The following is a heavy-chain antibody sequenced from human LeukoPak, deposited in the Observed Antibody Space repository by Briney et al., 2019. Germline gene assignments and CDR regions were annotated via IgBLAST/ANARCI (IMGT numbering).Heavy chain of an antibody. Sequence: GASVKVSCKASGYTFSSYAIHWVRQAPGRRLEWMGWINVGNGNTKYSPKFQGRVTIIRDTAASTAYMELSSLRSEDTAVYYCARGRAAAGPYYFDYWGQGTLVTVSS. CDR2: INVGNGNT. J-gene: IGHJ4*02. CDR3: ARGRAAAGPYYFDY. CDR1: GYTFSSYA. D-gene: IGHD6-13*01. V-gene: IGHV1-3*01.